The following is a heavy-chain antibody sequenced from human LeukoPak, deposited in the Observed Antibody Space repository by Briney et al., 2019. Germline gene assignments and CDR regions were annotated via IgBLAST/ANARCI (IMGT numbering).Heavy chain of an antibody. V-gene: IGHV3-33*01. CDR2: IWYDGSNK. J-gene: IGHJ4*02. CDR1: GFTFSRYG. Sequence: GGSLRLSCAASGFTFSRYGMHWVHQAPGKGLEWVAVIWYDGSNKNYAESVKGRFTISRDNSKDTLYLQMNSLRAEDTAVYYCARSYDTSGYYFRAVEYWGQGTLVTVSS. D-gene: IGHD3-22*01. CDR3: ARSYDTSGYYFRAVEY.